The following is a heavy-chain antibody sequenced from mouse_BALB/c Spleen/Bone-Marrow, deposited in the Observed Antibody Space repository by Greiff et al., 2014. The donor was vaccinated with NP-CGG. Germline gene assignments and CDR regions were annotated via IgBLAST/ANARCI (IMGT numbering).Heavy chain of an antibody. CDR1: DFNIKDTY. CDR2: VDPAIGNT. CDR3: VREGRIYYFDY. Sequence: EVQLQQSGAELVKPGASVKLSCTASDFNIKDTYMHWVKQRPEQGLEWIGRVDPAIGNTKYAPKFQGEATITADTSSNAAYLHLSSLTSEDTAVYYCVREGRIYYFDYWGQGTTLTVSS. J-gene: IGHJ2*01. V-gene: IGHV14-3*02. D-gene: IGHD1-1*01.